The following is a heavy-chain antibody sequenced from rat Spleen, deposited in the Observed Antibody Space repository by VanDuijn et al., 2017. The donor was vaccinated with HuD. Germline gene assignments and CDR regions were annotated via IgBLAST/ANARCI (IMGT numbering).Heavy chain of an antibody. J-gene: IGHJ3*01. CDR1: GFTFNNYD. CDR2: ISPSGGTT. Sequence: EVQLVESGGGFVQPGRSLKLSCAASGFTFNNYDMAWVRQAPTKGLEWVASISPSGGTTYYRDSVKGRFTISRDNAKSTLSLQMDSLRPEDTATYYCARLDRRIRGFDYWGQGTLVTVSS. CDR3: ARLDRRIRGFDY. V-gene: IGHV5-25*01. D-gene: IGHD4-3*01.